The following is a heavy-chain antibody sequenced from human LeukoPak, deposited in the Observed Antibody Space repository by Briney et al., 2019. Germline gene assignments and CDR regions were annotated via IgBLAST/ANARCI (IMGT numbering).Heavy chain of an antibody. D-gene: IGHD1-26*01. V-gene: IGHV3-48*03. Sequence: GGSLRLSCAASGFTFSSYEMNWVRQAPGKGLEWVSYISSSGSTIYYADSVKGRFTISRDNAKSSLYLQTNSLRAEDTAVYYCARDPYSGSYGADYYYYMDVWGKGTTVTISS. CDR1: GFTFSSYE. CDR2: ISSSGSTI. J-gene: IGHJ6*03. CDR3: ARDPYSGSYGADYYYYMDV.